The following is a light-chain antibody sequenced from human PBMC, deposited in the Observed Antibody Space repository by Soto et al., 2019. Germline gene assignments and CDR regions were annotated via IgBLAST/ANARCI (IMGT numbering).Light chain of an antibody. CDR2: DVS. V-gene: IGLV2-11*01. J-gene: IGLJ1*01. Sequence: QSVLTQPRSVSGSPGQSVTLSCTGTSSDVGNYIFVSWYQQYPGKAPKLLIYDVSRRPSGVSTRFSGSRSGNTASLTISGLQAEDEADYYCCSYTGSRTFVFGTGTKVTVL. CDR3: CSYTGSRTFV. CDR1: SSDVGNYIF.